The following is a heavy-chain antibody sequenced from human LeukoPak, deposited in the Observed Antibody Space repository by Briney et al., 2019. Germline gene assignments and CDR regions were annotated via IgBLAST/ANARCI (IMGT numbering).Heavy chain of an antibody. V-gene: IGHV3-33*01. CDR1: GFXFSNYV. Sequence: PGRSLRLSCAASGFXFSNYVMYWVRQAPGKGLEWVALIWSDGNNKHYVDSVKGRFTISRDNSKNTLYLQMNSLRVEDTAVYYCARDSPGGYFDYWGQGILVSVSS. CDR2: IWSDGNNK. D-gene: IGHD3-10*01. CDR3: ARDSPGGYFDY. J-gene: IGHJ4*02.